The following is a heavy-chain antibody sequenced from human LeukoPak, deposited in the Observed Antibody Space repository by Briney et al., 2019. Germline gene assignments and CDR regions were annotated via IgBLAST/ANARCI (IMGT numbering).Heavy chain of an antibody. V-gene: IGHV4-30-4*08. CDR1: GGSISSGDYY. Sequence: SQTLSLTCTVSGGSISSGDYYWSWIRQLPGKGLEWIGYIYYSGSTYYNPSLKSRVTISVDTSKNQSSLKLSSVTAADTAVYYCARSNGKYQLPINYWGQGTLVTVSS. D-gene: IGHD2-2*01. CDR3: ARSNGKYQLPINY. CDR2: IYYSGST. J-gene: IGHJ4*02.